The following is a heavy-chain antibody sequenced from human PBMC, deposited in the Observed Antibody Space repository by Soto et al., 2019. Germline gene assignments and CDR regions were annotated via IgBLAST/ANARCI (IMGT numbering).Heavy chain of an antibody. D-gene: IGHD2-15*01. Sequence: GGSLRLSCAASGFPFSLYLMSWVRQAPGKGLEWVSAISGSGGSTYYADSVKGRFTISRDNSKNTLYLQMNSLRAEDTAVYYCAKAVVVVVAAPNYGMDVWGQGTTVTVS. J-gene: IGHJ6*02. CDR2: ISGSGGST. V-gene: IGHV3-23*01. CDR1: GFPFSLYL. CDR3: AKAVVVVVAAPNYGMDV.